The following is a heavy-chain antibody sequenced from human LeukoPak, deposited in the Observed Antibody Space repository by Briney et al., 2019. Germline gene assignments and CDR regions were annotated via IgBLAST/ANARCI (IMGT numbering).Heavy chain of an antibody. J-gene: IGHJ4*02. V-gene: IGHV3-9*03. D-gene: IGHD2-8*01. CDR2: ISSNSDKI. Sequence: GGSLRLSCTVSGFIFDDYVMHWVRQAPGKGLEWVSSISSNSDKIDYADSVKGRFTISRDNAKKSLYLQMNSLRPGDMAFYYCAKARGWTDTIGPFDYWGQGTLVTVSS. CDR1: GFIFDDYV. CDR3: AKARGWTDTIGPFDY.